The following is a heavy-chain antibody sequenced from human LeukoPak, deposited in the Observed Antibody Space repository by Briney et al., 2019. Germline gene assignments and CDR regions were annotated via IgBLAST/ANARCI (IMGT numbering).Heavy chain of an antibody. CDR3: AGSKTARPFDP. J-gene: IGHJ5*02. D-gene: IGHD6-13*01. V-gene: IGHV4-59*01. CDR1: GGSISSYY. Sequence: SETLSLTCTVSGGSISSYYWSWIGQPPGKGLEWFGDIYYSGSTNYTPCLKSRVTISQDTCKRQCSLKLSSVTAADTAVYYCAGSKTARPFDPWGQGTLVTVSS. CDR2: IYYSGST.